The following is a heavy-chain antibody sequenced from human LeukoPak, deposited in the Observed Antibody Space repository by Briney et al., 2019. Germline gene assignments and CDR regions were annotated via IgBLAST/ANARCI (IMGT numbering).Heavy chain of an antibody. V-gene: IGHV4-34*01. CDR3: ARRPYGETPFDY. Sequence: PSETLSLTCAVYGGSFSGYYWSWIRQPPGKGLEWIGEINHSGSTNYNPSLKSRATISVDTSKNQFSLKLSSVTAADTAVYYCARRPYGETPFDYWGQGTLVTVSS. CDR1: GGSFSGYY. CDR2: INHSGST. D-gene: IGHD4-17*01. J-gene: IGHJ4*02.